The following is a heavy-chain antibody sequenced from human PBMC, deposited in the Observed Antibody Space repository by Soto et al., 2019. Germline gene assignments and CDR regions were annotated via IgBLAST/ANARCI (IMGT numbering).Heavy chain of an antibody. Sequence: GGSLRLSCAASGFTFSSYDMHWVRQATGKGLEWVSAIGTAVDTYYPGSVKGRFTISRENAKNSLYLQMNSLGAGDTAVYYCARGPDWAFDIWGQGTTVTLS. J-gene: IGHJ3*02. CDR3: ARGPDWAFDI. CDR2: IGTAVDT. CDR1: GFTFSSYD. D-gene: IGHD3-9*01. V-gene: IGHV3-13*01.